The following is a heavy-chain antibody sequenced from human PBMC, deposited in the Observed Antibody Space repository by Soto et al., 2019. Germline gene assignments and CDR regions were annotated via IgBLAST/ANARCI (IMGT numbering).Heavy chain of an antibody. CDR3: ARGRIAAASNYYYYGMDV. V-gene: IGHV4-39*01. J-gene: IGHJ6*02. Sequence: SETLSLTCTVSGGSISGSNYYWGWIRQSPGKGLEWIGSIYFSGITYYNTSLKSRVTISVDTSKNQFSLKLSSVTAADTAVYYCARGRIAAASNYYYYGMDVWGQGTTVTVSS. CDR2: IYFSGIT. D-gene: IGHD6-13*01. CDR1: GGSISGSNYY.